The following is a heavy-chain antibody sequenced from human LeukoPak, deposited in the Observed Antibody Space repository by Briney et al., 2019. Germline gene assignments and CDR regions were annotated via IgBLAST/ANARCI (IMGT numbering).Heavy chain of an antibody. CDR1: GYTFPSYF. V-gene: IGHV1-46*01. CDR3: ASGAPYYDILTGSPSFYYYGMDV. J-gene: IGHJ6*02. CDR2: INPTGGST. D-gene: IGHD3-9*01. Sequence: ASVKVSCKASGYTFPSYFMHWVRQAPGQGLEWMGIINPTGGSTTYAQKFQGRVTMTRDTSTSTAYMELSSLRSEDTAVYYCASGAPYYDILTGSPSFYYYGMDVWGQGTTVTVSS.